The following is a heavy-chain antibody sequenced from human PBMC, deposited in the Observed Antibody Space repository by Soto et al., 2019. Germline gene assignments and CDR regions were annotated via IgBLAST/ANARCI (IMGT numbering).Heavy chain of an antibody. V-gene: IGHV3-23*01. Sequence: PGGSLRLSCAASGFTFSSYAINWVRQAPGKRLEWVSTISGSGDNTYYADSVKGRFTISRDNSKNTLSLQMNSLRVEDTAVYYCAKSGQSSWANMDVWGQGTTVTVSS. J-gene: IGHJ6*02. CDR3: AKSGQSSWANMDV. D-gene: IGHD2-2*01. CDR2: ISGSGDNT. CDR1: GFTFSSYA.